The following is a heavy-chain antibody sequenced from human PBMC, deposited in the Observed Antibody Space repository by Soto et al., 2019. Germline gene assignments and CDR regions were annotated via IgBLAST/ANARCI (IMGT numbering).Heavy chain of an antibody. CDR2: INAGNGNT. CDR3: ARDLEVTATPNYFDY. V-gene: IGHV1-3*01. Sequence: GASVKVSCKASGYTFTSYGISWVRQAPGQRLEWMGWINAGNGNTKYSQKFQGRVTITRDTSASTAYMELSSLRSEDTAVYYCARDLEVTATPNYFDYWGQGTLVTVSS. D-gene: IGHD2-21*02. CDR1: GYTFTSYG. J-gene: IGHJ4*02.